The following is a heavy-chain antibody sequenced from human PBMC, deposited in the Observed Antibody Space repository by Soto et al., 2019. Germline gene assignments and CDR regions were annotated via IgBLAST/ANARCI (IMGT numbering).Heavy chain of an antibody. J-gene: IGHJ4*02. D-gene: IGHD6-19*01. CDR3: AGLGLIAVAGTLYYLDY. Sequence: PGESLKISCKGSGYSFTSYWIGWVRQMPGKGLEWMGIIYPGDSDTRYSPSFQGQVTISADKSISTAYLQWSSLKASETPTSLCAGLGLIAVAGTLYYLDYRGQGTRVAVSS. V-gene: IGHV5-51*01. CDR1: GYSFTSYW. CDR2: IYPGDSDT.